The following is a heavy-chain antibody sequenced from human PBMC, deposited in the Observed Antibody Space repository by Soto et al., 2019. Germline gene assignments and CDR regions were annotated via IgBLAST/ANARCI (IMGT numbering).Heavy chain of an antibody. Sequence: SETLSLTCAVYGGSFSGYYWSWIRQPPGKGLEWIGEINHSGSTNYNPSLKSRVTISVDTSKNQFSLKLSSVTAADTAVYYCARVRSIRGVIGHIWGQGTMVTVSS. J-gene: IGHJ3*02. CDR3: ARVRSIRGVIGHI. CDR1: GGSFSGYY. V-gene: IGHV4-34*01. D-gene: IGHD3-10*01. CDR2: INHSGST.